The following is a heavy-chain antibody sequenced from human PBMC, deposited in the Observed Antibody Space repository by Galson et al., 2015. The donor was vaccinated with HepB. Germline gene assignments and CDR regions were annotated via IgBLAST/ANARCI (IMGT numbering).Heavy chain of an antibody. Sequence: SLRLSCAASGFTFSSYKLNWVRQAPGKGLEWVSYISGSGNTVYYADSVKGRFTISRDNAKNSLYLQMNSLRAEDTAVYYCARDRAIADYYYYGMDVWGQGTTVTVAS. CDR2: ISGSGNTV. J-gene: IGHJ6*02. CDR1: GFTFSSYK. CDR3: ARDRAIADYYYYGMDV. V-gene: IGHV3-48*01. D-gene: IGHD2-21*01.